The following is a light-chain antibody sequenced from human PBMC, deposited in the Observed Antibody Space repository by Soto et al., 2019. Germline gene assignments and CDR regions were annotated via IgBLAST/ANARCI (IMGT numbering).Light chain of an antibody. J-gene: IGKJ1*01. CDR3: LQDHIFPWT. Sequence: ALQLSQSSSSLSGSVGDRVTITCRASQDVRDDLGWYQQKPGKAPKLLIYAASTLQSGVPSRFSGSGSGTDFSLTISSLQAEDSAAYYCLQDHIFPWTFGQGTKV. V-gene: IGKV1-6*01. CDR1: QDVRDD. CDR2: AAS.